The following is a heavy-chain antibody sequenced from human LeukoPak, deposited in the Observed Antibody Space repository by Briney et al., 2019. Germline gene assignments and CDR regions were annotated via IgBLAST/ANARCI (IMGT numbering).Heavy chain of an antibody. V-gene: IGHV3-33*08. CDR3: ARDIGLYYFDY. D-gene: IGHD3-16*02. J-gene: IGHJ4*02. CDR2: IWYDGSNK. CDR1: GFPFSSYW. Sequence: GGSLRLSCVASGFPFSSYWMTWVRQAPGKGLEWVAVIWYDGSNKYYADSVKGRFTISRDNSKNTLYLQMNSLRAEDTAVYYCARDIGLYYFDYWGQGTLVTVSS.